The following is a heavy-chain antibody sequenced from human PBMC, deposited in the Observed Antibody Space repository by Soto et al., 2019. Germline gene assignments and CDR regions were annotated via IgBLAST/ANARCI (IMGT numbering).Heavy chain of an antibody. Sequence: QVHLVQSGTEVKKPGSSVKVSCKASGGTFSSSGFSWVRQAPGQGLEWRGMIVPSLDTTNYAQKFQARVTITADEVTSRAYMELRSLRSEDTAVYYCARWPQPRYTADPYAVDVWGQGTRVIVSS. V-gene: IGHV1-69*11. D-gene: IGHD3-16*02. CDR3: ARWPQPRYTADPYAVDV. CDR2: IVPSLDTT. CDR1: GGTFSSSG. J-gene: IGHJ6*02.